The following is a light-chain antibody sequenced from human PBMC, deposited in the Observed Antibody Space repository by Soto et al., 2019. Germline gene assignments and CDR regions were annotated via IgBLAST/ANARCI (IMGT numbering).Light chain of an antibody. V-gene: IGLV2-23*01. CDR3: CSYAGSNTWA. Sequence: QSVLTQPASASGSPGQSITISCTGTSSDVGRYSLVSWYQQHPGKAPKLMISEDHKRPSGVSNRFYGSKSGNTAHLTISELHTEDEADYCCCSYAGSNTWALGTGTKVT. CDR1: SSDVGRYSL. CDR2: EDH. J-gene: IGLJ1*01.